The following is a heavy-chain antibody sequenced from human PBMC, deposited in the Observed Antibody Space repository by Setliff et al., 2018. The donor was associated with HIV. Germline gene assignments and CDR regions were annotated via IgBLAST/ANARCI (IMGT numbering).Heavy chain of an antibody. V-gene: IGHV4-39*01. CDR3: ATLNFPLNWFDP. CDR2: ISYSGST. J-gene: IGHJ5*02. CDR1: GASISSSPYY. Sequence: SETLSLTCSVSGASISSSPYYWAWIRQPPGKGLEWIATISYSGSTHYNLALMSRVTISMDTSRNQFSVKLSSVTAADTAIYYCATLNFPLNWFDPWGQGTLVTVS.